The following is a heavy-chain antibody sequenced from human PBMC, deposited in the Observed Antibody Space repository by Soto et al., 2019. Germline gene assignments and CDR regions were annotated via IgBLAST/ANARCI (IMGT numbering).Heavy chain of an antibody. CDR1: GGSFSGYY. Sequence: PSETLSLTCAVYGGSFSGYYWSWIRQPPGKGLEWIGEINHSGSTNYNPSLKSRVTISVDTSKNQFSLKLSSVTAADTAVYYCARGFYDDYVWGSYRLDYWGQGTLVTVSS. J-gene: IGHJ4*02. CDR3: ARGFYDDYVWGSYRLDY. V-gene: IGHV4-34*01. CDR2: INHSGST. D-gene: IGHD3-16*02.